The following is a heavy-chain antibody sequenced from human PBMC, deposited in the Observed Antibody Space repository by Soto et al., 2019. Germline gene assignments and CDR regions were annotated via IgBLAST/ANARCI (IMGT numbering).Heavy chain of an antibody. D-gene: IGHD3-16*01. J-gene: IGHJ6*02. CDR3: ANLGGAFCGALSGQHYMYGTVV. CDR2: ISGSGGST. V-gene: IGHV3-23*01. CDR1: GFTFSSYA. Sequence: GSLRLSCAASGFTFSSYAMSWVRQAPGKGLEWVSAISGSGGSTYYADSVKGRFTISRDNSKNALYLQMTSLRAEDTALYYCANLGGAFCGALSGQHYMYGTVVWDPET.